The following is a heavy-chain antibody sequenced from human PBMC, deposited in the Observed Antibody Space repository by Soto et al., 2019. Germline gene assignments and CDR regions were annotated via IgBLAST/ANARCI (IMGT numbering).Heavy chain of an antibody. CDR2: ISAYDGST. CDR3: ARGLIAGSYFDH. V-gene: IGHV1-18*04. D-gene: IGHD2-15*01. CDR1: GYTFSAYG. J-gene: IGHJ4*02. Sequence: QVKLVQSGPEMKNPGASVRVSCKASGYTFSAYGFTWVRQAPGQGLEWLGWISAYDGSTNYAQKVQDRVTMTTDTSTTTVFLDLRSLRSDDTAVYYCARGLIAGSYFDHWGQGTRVTFSS.